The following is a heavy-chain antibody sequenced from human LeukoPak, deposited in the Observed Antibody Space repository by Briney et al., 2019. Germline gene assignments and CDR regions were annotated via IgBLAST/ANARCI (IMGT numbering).Heavy chain of an antibody. V-gene: IGHV4-34*01. CDR3: ARGPLAAAGTLTYYYYGMDV. Sequence: SETLSLTCTVSGGSFSGYYWSWIRQPPGKGLEWIGEINHSGSTNYNPSLKSRVTISVDTSKNQFSLKLSSVTAADTAVYYCARGPLAAAGTLTYYYYGMDVWGQGTTVTVSS. CDR1: GGSFSGYY. D-gene: IGHD6-13*01. CDR2: INHSGST. J-gene: IGHJ6*02.